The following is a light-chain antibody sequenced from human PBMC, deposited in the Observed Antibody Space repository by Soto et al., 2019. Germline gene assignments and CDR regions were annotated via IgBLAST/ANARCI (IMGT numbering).Light chain of an antibody. CDR2: QVT. CDR3: SSYAGSLVV. V-gene: IGLV2-8*01. Sequence: QSALIQPPSASGSPGQSVTISCTGTSSDIGAYNYVSWYRQYPDKAPKLLVYQVTKRPSGVPDRFSGSKSGNTAALTVSGLQAEDEAVYYCSSYAGSLVVFGGGTKLTVL. CDR1: SSDIGAYNY. J-gene: IGLJ2*01.